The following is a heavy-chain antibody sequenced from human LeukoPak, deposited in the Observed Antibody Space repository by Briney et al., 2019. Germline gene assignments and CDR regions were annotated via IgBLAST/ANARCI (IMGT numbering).Heavy chain of an antibody. Sequence: GESLTISFQASGYSFTNYWITWVRQVPGKGLEWMGRIDPGDSATNYGPSFQGHVIISADRSTTTAYLHFNSLEASDTALYYCARPSGWSGYDIWGQGTMVIVSS. CDR2: IDPGDSAT. J-gene: IGHJ3*02. V-gene: IGHV5-10-1*01. CDR3: ARPSGWSGYDI. CDR1: GYSFTNYW. D-gene: IGHD6-19*01.